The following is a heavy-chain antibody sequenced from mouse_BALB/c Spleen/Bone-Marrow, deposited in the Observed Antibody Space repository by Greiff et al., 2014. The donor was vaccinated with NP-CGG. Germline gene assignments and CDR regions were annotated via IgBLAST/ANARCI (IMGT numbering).Heavy chain of an antibody. CDR1: GFNIKDTY. CDR2: IDPANGNT. V-gene: IGHV14-3*02. Sequence: EVQLQQSGAEPVKPGASVKLSCTASGFNIKDTYMHWVKQRPEQGLEWIGRIDPANGNTKYDPKFQGKATITADTSSNTAYLQLSSLTSEDTAVYYCARSRDYGSSYYAMDYWGQGTSVTVSS. CDR3: ARSRDYGSSYYAMDY. J-gene: IGHJ4*01. D-gene: IGHD1-1*01.